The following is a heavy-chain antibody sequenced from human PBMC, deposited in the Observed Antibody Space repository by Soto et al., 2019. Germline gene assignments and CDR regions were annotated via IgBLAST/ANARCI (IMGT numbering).Heavy chain of an antibody. CDR2: FSYNGTT. Sequence: SEALSLPCAVSVDSISRSDSYWGWIPQPQMHGVQSIGGFSYNGTTHYSPSLKSRATISVDTSKSQFSLKLSSVTAADTAVFYCARSTVWNYHETGGYHGFDNWGQGTPVTVSS. J-gene: IGHJ4*02. CDR1: VDSISRSDSY. D-gene: IGHD3-22*01. V-gene: IGHV4-39*01. CDR3: ARSTVWNYHETGGYHGFDN.